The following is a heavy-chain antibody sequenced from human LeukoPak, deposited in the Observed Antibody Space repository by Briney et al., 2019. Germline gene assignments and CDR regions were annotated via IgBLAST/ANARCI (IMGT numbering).Heavy chain of an antibody. CDR3: ARLAYCSNDVCYSNYYYSMDV. J-gene: IGHJ6*03. CDR2: IYPDDSDT. V-gene: IGHV5-51*01. CDR1: GYPFSSYW. D-gene: IGHD2-8*01. Sequence: GESLKISFKGPGYPFSSYWIGWVRPMPGKGVEWMGIIYPDDSDTRYSPSFQGQVTISADKSISTAYLQWSSLKASDTAMYYCARLAYCSNDVCYSNYYYSMDVWGKGTTVTVSS.